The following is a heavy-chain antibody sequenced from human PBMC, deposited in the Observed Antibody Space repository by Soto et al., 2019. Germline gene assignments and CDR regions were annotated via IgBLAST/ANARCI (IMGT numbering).Heavy chain of an antibody. CDR1: GYTFTSYG. Sequence: ASVKVSCKASGYTFTSYGIHWVRQAPGQRLEWTGWINAGNGNTKYSEKFQGRVTITRDTSASTAYPELSSLRSEDTAVYYCARDPNDSSAYYHHYYYGMDVWGQGTTVTVSS. V-gene: IGHV1-3*01. CDR3: ARDPNDSSAYYHHYYYGMDV. D-gene: IGHD3-22*01. J-gene: IGHJ6*02. CDR2: INAGNGNT.